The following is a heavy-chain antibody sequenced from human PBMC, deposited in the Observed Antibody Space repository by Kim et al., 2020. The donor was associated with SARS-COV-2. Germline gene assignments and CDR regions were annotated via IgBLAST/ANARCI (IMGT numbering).Heavy chain of an antibody. J-gene: IGHJ4*02. V-gene: IGHV3-33*05. D-gene: IGHD3-16*02. Sequence: GGSLRLSCAASGFTFSSYGMHWVRQAPGKGLEWVAVISYDGSNKYYADSVKGRFTISRDNSKNTLYLQMNSLRAEDTAVYYCARGGAFGGVIVFPFDYWGQGTLVTVSS. CDR2: ISYDGSNK. CDR3: ARGGAFGGVIVFPFDY. CDR1: GFTFSSYG.